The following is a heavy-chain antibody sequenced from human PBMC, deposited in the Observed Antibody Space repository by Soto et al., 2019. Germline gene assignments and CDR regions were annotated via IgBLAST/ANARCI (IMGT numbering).Heavy chain of an antibody. J-gene: IGHJ4*02. CDR1: GGFVKSKTVY. CDR2: VFSSGTT. CDR3: ARRRVFFDY. Sequence: VFLTCSVCGGFVKSKTVYWGWIRQPPGKGLEWIGSVFSSGTTYYSPSLKGRVTILMDMSRNQFVLNLNSVTAADTATYYCARRRVFFDYWGQGARVTVSS. V-gene: IGHV4-39*01.